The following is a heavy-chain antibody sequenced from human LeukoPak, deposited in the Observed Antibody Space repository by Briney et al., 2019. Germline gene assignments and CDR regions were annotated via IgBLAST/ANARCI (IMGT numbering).Heavy chain of an antibody. V-gene: IGHV3-53*01. D-gene: IGHD1-26*01. CDR3: ARDPDRYSGSFEAFDI. CDR1: GFTVSSNY. Sequence: GGSLRLSCAASGFTVSSNYMNWVRQAPGKGLEWVSGIYSGGSTYYADSVKGRFTISRDNSKNTLYLQRNSLRAEDTAVYYCARDPDRYSGSFEAFDIWGQATMVTVSS. J-gene: IGHJ3*02. CDR2: IYSGGST.